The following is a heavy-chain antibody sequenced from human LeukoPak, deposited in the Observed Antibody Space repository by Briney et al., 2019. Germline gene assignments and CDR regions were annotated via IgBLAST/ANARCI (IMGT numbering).Heavy chain of an antibody. V-gene: IGHV4-39*01. Sequence: SETLSLTCTVSGASVSSSSYYWEWVRQPPGKGLEWVGSVFYSGSTNYNPSLKSRVTMSVDTSKNQFSLRLSSLTATDTAVYYCATRRSGSHPYYWGQGTLVTVSS. CDR3: ATRRSGSHPYY. CDR1: GASVSSSSYY. J-gene: IGHJ4*02. CDR2: VFYSGST. D-gene: IGHD1-26*01.